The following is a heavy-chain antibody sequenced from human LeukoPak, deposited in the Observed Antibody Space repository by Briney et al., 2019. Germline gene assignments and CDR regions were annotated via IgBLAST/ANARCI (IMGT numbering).Heavy chain of an antibody. CDR1: GYTFTSYY. CDR3: ARENPIKSWDY. J-gene: IGHJ4*02. D-gene: IGHD1-14*01. CDR2: INPSDGST. Sequence: ASVTVSCTASGYTFTSYYMHWVRQAPGQGLEWMGIINPSDGSTSYTQKFQGRVTVTRDTSTSTVYMELSSLRSEDTAVYYCARENPIKSWDYWGQGTLVTVSS. V-gene: IGHV1-46*01.